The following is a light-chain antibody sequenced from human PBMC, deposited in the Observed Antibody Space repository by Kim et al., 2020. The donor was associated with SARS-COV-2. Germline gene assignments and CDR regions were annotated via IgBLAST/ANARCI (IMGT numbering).Light chain of an antibody. CDR2: EVS. Sequence: QSITISCTGTSSDVGSYNLVSWYQQHPGKAPKLMIYEVSKRPSRVSNRFSGSKSGNTASLTISGLQAEDEADYYCCSYAGSSTSVVFGGGTQLTVL. J-gene: IGLJ2*01. CDR3: CSYAGSSTSVV. CDR1: SSDVGSYNL. V-gene: IGLV2-23*02.